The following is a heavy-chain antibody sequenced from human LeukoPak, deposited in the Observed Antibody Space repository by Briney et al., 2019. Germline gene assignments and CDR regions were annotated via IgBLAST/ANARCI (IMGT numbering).Heavy chain of an antibody. CDR1: GDSVSSFY. CDR3: ARLRYTGTSQYYFDS. J-gene: IGHJ4*02. Sequence: SETLSLTCAVSGDSVSSFYWSWVRQSAGKGLEWIGRIYSKGTTKYNLSLKGRVTISLDQSKNQFSLYLSSVTAADTAVYYCARLRYTGTSQYYFDSWAQGFLVTVSS. CDR2: IYSKGTT. D-gene: IGHD1-26*01. V-gene: IGHV4-4*07.